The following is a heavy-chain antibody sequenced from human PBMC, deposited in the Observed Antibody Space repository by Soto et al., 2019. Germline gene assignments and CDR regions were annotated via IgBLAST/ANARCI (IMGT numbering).Heavy chain of an antibody. Sequence: QVQLVESGGGVVQPGRSLRLSCAASGFTFSSYAMHWVRQAPGKGLEWVAVISCDGSNKYYADSVKGRFTISRDNSKNTLYLQMNSLRAEDTAVYYCARERAARATTPVYYYYYYGMDVWGQVTTVTVSS. CDR2: ISCDGSNK. CDR1: GFTFSSYA. D-gene: IGHD5-12*01. CDR3: ARERAARATTPVYYYYYYGMDV. J-gene: IGHJ6*02. V-gene: IGHV3-30-3*01.